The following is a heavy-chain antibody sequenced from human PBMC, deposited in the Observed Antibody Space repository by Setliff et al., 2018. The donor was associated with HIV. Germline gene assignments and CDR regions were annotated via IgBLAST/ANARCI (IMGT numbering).Heavy chain of an antibody. D-gene: IGHD2-15*01. V-gene: IGHV1-69*13. Sequence: ASVKVSCKASGGTFSSYAISWVRQAPGQGLEWMGGIIPVFRTANYAQKFQGRVTITADESTSTAYMELSSLRSDDTAIYYCARDFHVLGYCSADSCPYDASDVWGQGTMVTVSS. CDR1: GGTFSSYA. CDR2: IIPVFRTA. J-gene: IGHJ3*01. CDR3: ARDFHVLGYCSADSCPYDASDV.